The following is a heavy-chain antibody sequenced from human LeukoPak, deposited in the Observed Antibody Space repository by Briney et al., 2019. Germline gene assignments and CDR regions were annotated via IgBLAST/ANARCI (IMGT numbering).Heavy chain of an antibody. CDR2: IYSSGTT. CDR3: ARVVNWGLRYFDL. Sequence: SETLSLTCTVSGGSISSYYWSWIRQPPGMGLEWIGYIYSSGTTNYSPSLKSRVTISVDTSKNQFSLKLTSVTAADTAVYYCARVVNWGLRYFDLWGRGTLVTVSS. CDR1: GGSISSYY. D-gene: IGHD7-27*01. J-gene: IGHJ2*01. V-gene: IGHV4-59*01.